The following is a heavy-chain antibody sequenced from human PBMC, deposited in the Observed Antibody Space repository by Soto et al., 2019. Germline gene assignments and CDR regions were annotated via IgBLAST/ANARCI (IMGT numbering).Heavy chain of an antibody. V-gene: IGHV1-8*01. CDR1: GYTFTSYD. Sequence: ASVKVSCKASGYTFTSYDFNWVRQATGQGLEWMGWMNPNSGNTGYAQKFQGRVTMTRNTSISAAYMELSSLRSEDTAVYYCARDMGYSYGYYYYGMDVWGQGTTVTVSS. CDR3: ARDMGYSYGYYYYGMDV. D-gene: IGHD5-18*01. CDR2: MNPNSGNT. J-gene: IGHJ6*02.